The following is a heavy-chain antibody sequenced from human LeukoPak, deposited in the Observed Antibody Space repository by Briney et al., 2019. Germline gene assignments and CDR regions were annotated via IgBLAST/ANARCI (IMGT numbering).Heavy chain of an antibody. V-gene: IGHV4-34*01. D-gene: IGHD3-9*01. CDR2: INHSGST. CDR3: ARHFASSGILPMHYFDY. J-gene: IGHJ4*02. CDR1: GGSFSGYY. Sequence: KPSETLSLTCAVYGGSFSGYYWIWIRQPPGKGLEGIGEINHSGSTNYNPSLKSRVTISVDTSKNQFSLKLSSVTAADTAVYYCARHFASSGILPMHYFDYWGQGTLATASS.